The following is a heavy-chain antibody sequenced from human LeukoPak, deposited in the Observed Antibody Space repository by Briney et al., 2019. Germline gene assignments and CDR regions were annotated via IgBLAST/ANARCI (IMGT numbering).Heavy chain of an antibody. D-gene: IGHD6-19*01. V-gene: IGHV3-53*01. Sequence: GGSLRLSCAASGFTVSSNYISWVRQAPGKGLEWVSVVYSGGSTYYADSVKGRFTISRDNSKNTLYLQMNSLRAEDTAVYYCARGDIAVAGDYYYGMDVWGQGTTVTVSS. J-gene: IGHJ6*02. CDR2: VYSGGST. CDR1: GFTVSSNY. CDR3: ARGDIAVAGDYYYGMDV.